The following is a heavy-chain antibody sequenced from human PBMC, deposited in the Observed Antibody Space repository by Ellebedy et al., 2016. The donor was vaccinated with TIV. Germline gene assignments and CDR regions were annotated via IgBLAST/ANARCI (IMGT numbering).Heavy chain of an antibody. J-gene: IGHJ6*02. Sequence: MPSETLSLTCTVSGGSISSYYWSWIRQPPGKGLEWIGYIYYSGSTNYNPSLKSRVTISVDTSKNQFSLKLSSVTAADTAVYYCARAFDGYQYYYYYYGMDVWGQGTTVTVSS. D-gene: IGHD6-13*01. CDR3: ARAFDGYQYYYYYYGMDV. CDR1: GGSISSYY. V-gene: IGHV4-59*01. CDR2: IYYSGST.